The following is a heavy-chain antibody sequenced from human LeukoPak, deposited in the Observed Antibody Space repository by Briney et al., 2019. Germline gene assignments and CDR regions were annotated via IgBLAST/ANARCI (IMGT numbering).Heavy chain of an antibody. J-gene: IGHJ4*02. Sequence: GGSLRLSCAAPGFTFSSYWMSWVRQAPGKGLEWVANIKQDGSEKYYVDSVKGRFTISRDNAKNSLYLQMNSLRAEDTAVYYCAREQYYDILTGYGPDFDYWGQGTLVTVSS. CDR1: GFTFSSYW. D-gene: IGHD3-9*01. CDR2: IKQDGSEK. V-gene: IGHV3-7*03. CDR3: AREQYYDILTGYGPDFDY.